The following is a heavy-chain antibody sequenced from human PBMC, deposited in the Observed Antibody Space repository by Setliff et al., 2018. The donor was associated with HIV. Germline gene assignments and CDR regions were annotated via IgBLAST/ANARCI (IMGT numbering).Heavy chain of an antibody. V-gene: IGHV4-4*02. J-gene: IGHJ4*02. CDR3: AIRRNFDWLFTSCPFDY. CDR2: IDHSGSS. Sequence: PSETLSLTCIVSGASIRDSKWWSWVRQPPGKRPEWIGEIDHSGSSDYNPSLKSRVTISVETSKNQFSLKVKSVTAADTAVYYCAIRRNFDWLFTSCPFDYWGQGILVTVSS. CDR1: GASIRDSKW. D-gene: IGHD3-9*01.